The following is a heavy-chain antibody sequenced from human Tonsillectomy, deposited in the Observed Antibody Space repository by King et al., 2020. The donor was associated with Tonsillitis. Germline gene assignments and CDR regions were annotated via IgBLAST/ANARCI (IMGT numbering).Heavy chain of an antibody. Sequence: VQLVESGGGLVQPGGSLRLSCAASGFTFSNHAMSWVRQAPGKGLEWVSVISGTTGTRYYAESVKGRFTISRDNSKNTLYLQMNSLRAEDTAIYYCAKALRLVDDAFDIWGQGTMVTVSS. J-gene: IGHJ3*02. CDR1: GFTFSNHA. CDR3: AKALRLVDDAFDI. CDR2: ISGTTGTR. V-gene: IGHV3-23*04. D-gene: IGHD1-26*01.